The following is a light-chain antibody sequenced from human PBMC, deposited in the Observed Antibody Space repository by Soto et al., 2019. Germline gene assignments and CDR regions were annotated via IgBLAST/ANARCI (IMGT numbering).Light chain of an antibody. CDR3: QHYNSYSEA. CDR1: QGVSRK. CDR2: GAS. Sequence: DIVMTQSPATLSVAPGERVTFSCRVSQGVSRKLAWYQHKPGQAPRLLISGASTGATGIPARFSGSGSGTEFTLTISSLQPDDFATYYCQHYNSYSEAFGQGTKVELK. J-gene: IGKJ1*01. V-gene: IGKV3-15*01.